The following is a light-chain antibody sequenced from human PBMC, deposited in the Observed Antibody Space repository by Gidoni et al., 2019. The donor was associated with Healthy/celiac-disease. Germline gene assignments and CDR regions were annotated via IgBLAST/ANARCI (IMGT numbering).Light chain of an antibody. Sequence: QTVAPQEPSLPVSPRGTVTLTCPSSTGAVTSVYYPNSYQQKPGKAPRALIYSTNNPHSWPPARFSGSHRGSKAALTLSGVQPEDEAEYYCLLYYGGGQVFGGGTKLTVL. V-gene: IGLV7-43*01. J-gene: IGLJ2*01. CDR1: TGAVTSVYY. CDR2: STN. CDR3: LLYYGGGQV.